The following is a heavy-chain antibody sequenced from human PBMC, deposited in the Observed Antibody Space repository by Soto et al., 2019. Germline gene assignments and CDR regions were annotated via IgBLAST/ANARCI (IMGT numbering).Heavy chain of an antibody. J-gene: IGHJ4*02. V-gene: IGHV1-69*06. Sequence: ASVKVSCKASGGSLSTNPISWVRQAPGQGLEWMGGTGSGTGPGNHAQKFQGRLTVTADKSTSTVYMELTNLSSEDTAVYYCARRDSGGFYRSFDSWGQGTLVTVSS. CDR2: TGSGTGPG. CDR1: GGSLSTNP. CDR3: ARRDSGGFYRSFDS. D-gene: IGHD2-15*01.